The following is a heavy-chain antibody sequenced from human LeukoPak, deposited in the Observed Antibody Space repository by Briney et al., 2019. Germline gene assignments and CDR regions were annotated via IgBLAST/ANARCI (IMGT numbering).Heavy chain of an antibody. CDR2: IYYSGST. D-gene: IGHD2-21*01. CDR3: ARQMVKGPYYFDY. CDR1: GGSISSSSYY. V-gene: IGHV4-39*01. Sequence: PSETLSLTCTVSGGSISSSSYYWDWIRQPPGKGLEWIGSIYYSGSTYYNPSLKSRVTISVDTSKNQFSLKLSSVTAADTAVYYCARQMVKGPYYFDYWGQGTLVTVSS. J-gene: IGHJ4*02.